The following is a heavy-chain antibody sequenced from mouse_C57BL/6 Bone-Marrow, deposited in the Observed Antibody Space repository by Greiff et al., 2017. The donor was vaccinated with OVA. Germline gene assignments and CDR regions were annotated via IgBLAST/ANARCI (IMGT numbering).Heavy chain of an antibody. CDR1: GFTFSDYG. D-gene: IGHD1-1*01. Sequence: EVNVVESGGGLVKPGGSLKLSCAASGFTFSDYGMHWVRQAPEKGLEWVAYISSGSSTIYYADTVKGRFTLSRDNAKNTLFLQMTSLRSEDTAMYYCARSPGSSYEFAYWGQGTLVTVSA. CDR3: ARSPGSSYEFAY. V-gene: IGHV5-17*01. J-gene: IGHJ3*01. CDR2: ISSGSSTI.